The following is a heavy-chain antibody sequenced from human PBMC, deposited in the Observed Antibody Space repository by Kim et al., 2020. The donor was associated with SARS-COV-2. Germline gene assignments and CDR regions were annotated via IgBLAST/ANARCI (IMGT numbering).Heavy chain of an antibody. D-gene: IGHD3-16*02. CDR3: ARDGGLRLRLGELSLRYYDVDV. J-gene: IGHJ6*02. CDR2: IYYSGST. V-gene: IGHV4-59*01. CDR1: GGSISSYY. Sequence: SETLSLTCTVSGGSISSYYWSWIRQPPGKGLEWIGYIYYSGSTNYNPSLKSRVTISVDTSKNQFSLKLSSVTAADTAVYYCARDGGLRLRLGELSLRYYDVDVWGQGTTVTVSS.